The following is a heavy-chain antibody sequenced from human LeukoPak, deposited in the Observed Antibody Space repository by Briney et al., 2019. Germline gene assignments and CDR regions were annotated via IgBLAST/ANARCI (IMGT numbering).Heavy chain of an antibody. V-gene: IGHV4-34*01. CDR3: ARGSRDFWSGYYRDYFDY. CDR2: INHSGST. D-gene: IGHD3-3*01. Sequence: SETLSLTCAVYGGSFSGYYWSWIRQPPGKGLEWIGEINHSGSTNYNPSLKSRVTISVDTSKNQFSLKLSSVTAADTVVYYCARGSRDFWSGYYRDYFDYWGQGTLVTVSS. J-gene: IGHJ4*02. CDR1: GGSFSGYY.